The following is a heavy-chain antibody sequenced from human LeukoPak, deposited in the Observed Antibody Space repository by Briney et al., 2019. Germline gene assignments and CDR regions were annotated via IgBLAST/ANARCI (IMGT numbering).Heavy chain of an antibody. D-gene: IGHD1-26*01. J-gene: IGHJ4*02. Sequence: SGPTLVTLTETLTLTCTFSGFSLSTSGEAVGWIRQPPGKALEWLALIFWDDDGRYSPSLQTRLTITKDSFRKQVVLTMSDMDPKDTATYYCAHTSNWEYYFDYWGQGTLVAVSS. CDR2: IFWDDDG. CDR3: AHTSNWEYYFDY. CDR1: GFSLSTSGEA. V-gene: IGHV2-5*02.